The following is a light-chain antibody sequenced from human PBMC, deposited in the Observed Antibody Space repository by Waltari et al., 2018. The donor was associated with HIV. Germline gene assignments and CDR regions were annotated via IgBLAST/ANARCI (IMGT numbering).Light chain of an antibody. Sequence: QSVLTPPPSSYGAPGPRVTIPFTERRPNIGPHYEFHSYQHLPGTAPKLLIYGNIYRPSGFPDRFSASKSVTSASLAITGLQADDEADYYCQSYDSSLSGWVFGGGTKLTV. CDR1: RPNIGPHYE. CDR3: QSYDSSLSGWV. J-gene: IGLJ3*02. V-gene: IGLV1-40*01. CDR2: GNI.